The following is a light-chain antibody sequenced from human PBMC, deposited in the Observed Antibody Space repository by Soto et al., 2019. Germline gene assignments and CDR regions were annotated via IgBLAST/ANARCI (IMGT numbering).Light chain of an antibody. Sequence: QSVLTQPPSVSGAPGQRVTLSCTGNTSNLGAGYDVHWYQQLPGAAPKLVIFGNRNRPSGVPERFSGSKSGTSASLAITGLQAEDEAHYYCQSYDNGLSGSWVFGGGTKLTVL. CDR2: GNR. J-gene: IGLJ3*02. CDR3: QSYDNGLSGSWV. CDR1: TSNLGAGYD. V-gene: IGLV1-40*01.